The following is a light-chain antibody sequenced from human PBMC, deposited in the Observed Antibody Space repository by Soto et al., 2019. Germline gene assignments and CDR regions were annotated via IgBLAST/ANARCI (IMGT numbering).Light chain of an antibody. CDR3: SSFTITYTRV. CDR2: EVN. Sequence: QSALTQPASVSGSPGQSITISCSGTSSDIGAYNYVSWYQQHPGKAPKVLIYEVNNRPSGVSDRSSGSKSDNTASLTISGLQAEDEADYYCSSFTITYTRVFGTGTEVTVL. V-gene: IGLV2-14*01. J-gene: IGLJ1*01. CDR1: SSDIGAYNY.